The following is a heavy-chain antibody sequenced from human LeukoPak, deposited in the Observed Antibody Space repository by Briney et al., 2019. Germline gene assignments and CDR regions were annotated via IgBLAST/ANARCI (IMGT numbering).Heavy chain of an antibody. D-gene: IGHD2-2*02. V-gene: IGHV1-18*01. CDR2: ISAYNGNT. J-gene: IGHJ6*03. CDR1: GYTFTSYG. Sequence: ASVKVSCKASGYTFTSYGISWVRQAPGQGLEWMGWISAYNGNTNYAQKLQGRVTMTRDASISTAYMELSRLTYADTAVYYCAREFYCSSSSCYTYFYYMDVWGKGTTVTVSS. CDR3: AREFYCSSSSCYTYFYYMDV.